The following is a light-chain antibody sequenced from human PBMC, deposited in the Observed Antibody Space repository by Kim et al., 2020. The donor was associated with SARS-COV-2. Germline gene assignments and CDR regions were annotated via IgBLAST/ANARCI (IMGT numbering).Light chain of an antibody. CDR1: RDNVGSNP. CDR3: AAWDDSMNCVL. CDR2: SIN. V-gene: IGLV1-44*01. Sequence: RITISSAASRDNVGSNPVTWYQQVPGTTPKLLIYSINQRPSGVSDRFSGSKSGNSASLAISGLQSEDEADYYCAAWDDSMNCVLFGGGTKVTVL. J-gene: IGLJ2*01.